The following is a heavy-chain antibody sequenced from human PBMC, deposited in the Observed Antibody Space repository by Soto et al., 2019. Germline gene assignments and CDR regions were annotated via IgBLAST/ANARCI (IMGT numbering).Heavy chain of an antibody. D-gene: IGHD3-9*01. J-gene: IGHJ5*02. CDR2: ISGSGGST. CDR3: AKDGNPIPYLTGYYRLGWFDP. Sequence: GGSLRLSCAASGFTFSSYAMSWVRQAPGKGLEWVSAISGSGGSTYYADSVKGRFTISRDNSKNTLYLQMNSLRAEDTAVYYCAKDGNPIPYLTGYYRLGWFDPWGQGTLVTVSS. CDR1: GFTFSSYA. V-gene: IGHV3-23*01.